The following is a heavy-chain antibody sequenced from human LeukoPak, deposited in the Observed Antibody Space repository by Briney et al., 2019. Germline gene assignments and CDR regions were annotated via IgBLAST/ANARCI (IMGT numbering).Heavy chain of an antibody. CDR3: ARRSGRRYEY. CDR2: ISGGGEST. J-gene: IGHJ4*02. Sequence: PGGSLRLSCAASGFTFRSYEMNWVRHAPGRGLEWVSHISGGGESTVYPDAVKSRFTISRDNAENSLYLQMNSLRVEDTGVYYCARRSGRRYEYWGQGVLVTVTP. CDR1: GFTFRSYE. D-gene: IGHD5-24*01. V-gene: IGHV3-48*03.